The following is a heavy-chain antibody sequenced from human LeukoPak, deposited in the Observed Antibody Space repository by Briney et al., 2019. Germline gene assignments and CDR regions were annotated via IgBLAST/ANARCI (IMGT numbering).Heavy chain of an antibody. CDR3: ARADSSSWLNSDFDY. CDR2: INPNSGGT. CDR1: GYTFTGYY. V-gene: IGHV1-2*02. Sequence: ASVKVSCKASGYTFTGYYMHWVRQAPGQGLEWMGWINPNSGGTNYAQKLQGRVTMTRDTSISTAYMELSRLRSDDTAVYYCARADSSSWLNSDFDYWGQGTLVTVSS. J-gene: IGHJ4*02. D-gene: IGHD6-13*01.